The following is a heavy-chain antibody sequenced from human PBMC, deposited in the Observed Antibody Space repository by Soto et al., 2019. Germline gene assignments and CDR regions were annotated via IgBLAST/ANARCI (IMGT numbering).Heavy chain of an antibody. CDR2: IKQDGSEK. D-gene: IGHD3-3*01. Sequence: EVQLVESGGGLVQPGGSLRLSCAASGFTFSSYWMSWVRQAPGKGLEWVANIKQDGSEKYYVDSVKGRFTISRDNAKNXLSXQMNSLRAEDTAVYYCARDFVQYDFWSGYFNWFDPWGQGTLVTVSS. CDR1: GFTFSSYW. V-gene: IGHV3-7*01. J-gene: IGHJ5*02. CDR3: ARDFVQYDFWSGYFNWFDP.